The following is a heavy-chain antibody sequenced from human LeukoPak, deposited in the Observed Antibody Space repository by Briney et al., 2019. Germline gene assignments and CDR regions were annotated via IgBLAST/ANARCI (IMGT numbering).Heavy chain of an antibody. CDR3: ARVNYSDGSGEFDY. V-gene: IGHV4-39*01. Sequence: SETLSLTCIVSGGSITSSSYYWGWIRQPPGKGLEWIGSIYYSGSTYNNPSLESRVTISVDTSKNQFSLELRSVTAADTAVYYCARVNYSDGSGEFDYWGQGTLVTVSS. J-gene: IGHJ4*02. CDR2: IYYSGST. CDR1: GGSITSSSYY. D-gene: IGHD3-22*01.